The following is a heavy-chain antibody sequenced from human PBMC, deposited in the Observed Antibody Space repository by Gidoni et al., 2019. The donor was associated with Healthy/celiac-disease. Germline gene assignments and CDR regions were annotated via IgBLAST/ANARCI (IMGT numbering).Heavy chain of an antibody. J-gene: IGHJ4*02. CDR3: TREFAFDSQGGFDY. Sequence: EVQLVESGGGLVKPGRSLRLSCTASGFTFGDYAMSWFRQAPGKGLEWVGFIRSKAYGGTTEYAASVKGRFTISRDDSKSIAYLQMNSLKTEDTAVYYCTREFAFDSQGGFDYWGQGTLVTVSS. CDR2: IRSKAYGGTT. V-gene: IGHV3-49*05. D-gene: IGHD3-3*02. CDR1: GFTFGDYA.